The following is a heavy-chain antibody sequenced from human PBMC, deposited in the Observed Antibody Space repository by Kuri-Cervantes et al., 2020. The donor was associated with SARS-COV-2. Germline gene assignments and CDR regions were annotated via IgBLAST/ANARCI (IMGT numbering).Heavy chain of an antibody. CDR1: GYSISSGYY. D-gene: IGHD6-6*01. V-gene: IGHV4-38-2*02. CDR2: IYHSGST. Sequence: ESLKISCAVSGYSISSGYYWGWIRQPPGKGLEWIGSIYHSGSTYYNPSLKSRVTISVDTSKDQFSLKLSSVTAADTAVYYCARDSCSSSSCDSFYDYYYMDVWGKGTTVTVSS. J-gene: IGHJ6*03. CDR3: ARDSCSSSSCDSFYDYYYMDV.